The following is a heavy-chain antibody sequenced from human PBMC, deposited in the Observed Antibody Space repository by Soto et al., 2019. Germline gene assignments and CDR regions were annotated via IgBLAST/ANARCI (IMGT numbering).Heavy chain of an antibody. J-gene: IGHJ6*01. Sequence: SETLSLTCTVSGGSVSSGSYYWTWIRQPPGKGLEWIGFIYYNGTTVSNPSLKSRVTKSLDSSKNQFSLKLSSVTAADTAVYYCARVYSRSPYYYYGMDVWGQGTTVTVSS. CDR2: IYYNGTT. CDR1: GGSVSSGSYY. CDR3: ARVYSRSPYYYYGMDV. D-gene: IGHD6-6*01. V-gene: IGHV4-61*01.